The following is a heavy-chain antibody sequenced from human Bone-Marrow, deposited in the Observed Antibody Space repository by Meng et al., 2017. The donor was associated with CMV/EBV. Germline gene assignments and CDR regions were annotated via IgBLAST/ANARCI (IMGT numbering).Heavy chain of an antibody. CDR2: ISPYNGDT. Sequence: ASVKVSCKASEYTFTSYGINWLRQAPGQGLEWMGWISPYNGDTNYAPSLQARVTLTADTSTSTAYMDLRSLRSDDTAVYYCATGPTHENFDFWGQGTPVTVSS. V-gene: IGHV1-18*01. CDR1: EYTFTSYG. J-gene: IGHJ4*02. D-gene: IGHD2/OR15-2a*01. CDR3: ATGPTHENFDF.